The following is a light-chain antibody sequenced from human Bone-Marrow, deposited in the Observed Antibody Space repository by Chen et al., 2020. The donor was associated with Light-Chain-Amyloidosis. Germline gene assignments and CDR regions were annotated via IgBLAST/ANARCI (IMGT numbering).Light chain of an antibody. Sequence: EIVLTQSPGTLSLSPGERATLSCRASQSVSSSYFAWYQQTPGQAPRLLIYGASSRATGNTDRFSGNGSETDFTLAISRVETEDFAVYYGQQYGSSPPWTVGQGTKVEIK. CDR1: QSVSSSY. CDR2: GAS. J-gene: IGKJ1*01. V-gene: IGKV3-20*01. CDR3: QQYGSSPPWT.